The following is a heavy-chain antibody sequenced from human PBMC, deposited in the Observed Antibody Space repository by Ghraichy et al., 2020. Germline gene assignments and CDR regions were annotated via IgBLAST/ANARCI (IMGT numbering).Heavy chain of an antibody. V-gene: IGHV3-74*01. Sequence: LSLTCAATGFTFSNYWMHWVRQAPGKGLVWVSRVNSDGSWKSYADSVKGRFTISRDTGTNTLFLEMNSLRVEDTAVYYCAREAASYYYGMDVWGRGTTVTVSS. CDR1: GFTFSNYW. J-gene: IGHJ6*02. CDR2: VNSDGSWK. CDR3: AREAASYYYGMDV. D-gene: IGHD3-10*01.